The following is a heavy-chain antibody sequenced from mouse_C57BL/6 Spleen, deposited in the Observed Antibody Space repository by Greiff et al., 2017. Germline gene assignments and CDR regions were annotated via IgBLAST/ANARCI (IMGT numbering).Heavy chain of an antibody. J-gene: IGHJ4*01. Sequence: QVQLQQSGAELVKPGASVKISCKASGYAFSSYWMNWVKQRPGKGLEWIGQIYPGDGDTNYNGKFKGKATLTADKSSSPAYMQLSSLTSEDSAVYFCARVGDYDAVYAMDYWGQGTSVTVSS. CDR1: GYAFSSYW. V-gene: IGHV1-80*01. CDR3: ARVGDYDAVYAMDY. D-gene: IGHD2-4*01. CDR2: IYPGDGDT.